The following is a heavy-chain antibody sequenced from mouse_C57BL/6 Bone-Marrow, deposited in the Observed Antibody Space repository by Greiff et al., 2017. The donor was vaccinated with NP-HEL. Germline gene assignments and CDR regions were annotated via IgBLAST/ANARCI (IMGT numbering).Heavy chain of an antibody. J-gene: IGHJ1*03. Sequence: VQLVESGAELVRPGTSVKMSCKASGYTFTNYWIGWAKQRPGHGLEWIGDIYPGGGYTNYNEKFKGKATLTADKSSSTAYMQFSSLTSEDSAIYYCARRDYGSSLYWYFDVWGTGTTVTVSS. CDR2: IYPGGGYT. CDR1: GYTFTNYW. CDR3: ARRDYGSSLYWYFDV. D-gene: IGHD1-1*01. V-gene: IGHV1-63*01.